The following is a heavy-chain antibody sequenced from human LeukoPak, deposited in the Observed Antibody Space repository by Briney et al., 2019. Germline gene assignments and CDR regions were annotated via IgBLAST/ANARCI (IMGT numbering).Heavy chain of an antibody. Sequence: GGSLRLSCAASGFTFSNYWMSWVRQAPGKGLEWVANIKQDESEKFYVDPVKGRFTISRDNAENSLYLQMNSLRAEDTAVYYCARDPSGSDFDYWGQGTLVTVSS. CDR3: ARDPSGSDFDY. J-gene: IGHJ4*02. CDR2: IKQDESEK. CDR1: GFTFSNYW. V-gene: IGHV3-7*01. D-gene: IGHD5-12*01.